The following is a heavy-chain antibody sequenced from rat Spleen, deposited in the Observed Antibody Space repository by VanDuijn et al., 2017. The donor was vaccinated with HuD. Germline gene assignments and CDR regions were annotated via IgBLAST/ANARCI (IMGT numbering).Heavy chain of an antibody. J-gene: IGHJ2*01. CDR2: ISTGGDNT. CDR3: VRRETSFDY. V-gene: IGHV5-25*01. CDR1: GFTYSNYD. Sequence: EVQLVESGGGLVQPGRSLKLSCAASGFTYSNYDMAWVRQAPTKGLEWVASISTGGDNTYYRDSVKGRFIVSRDNAKSTLYLQMDSLRSEDTATYFCVRRETSFDYWGQGVMVTVSS.